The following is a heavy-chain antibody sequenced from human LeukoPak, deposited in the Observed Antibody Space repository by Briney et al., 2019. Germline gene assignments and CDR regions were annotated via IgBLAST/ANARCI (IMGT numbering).Heavy chain of an antibody. J-gene: IGHJ5*02. D-gene: IGHD1-1*01. V-gene: IGHV4-61*01. CDR2: IYYSGST. Sequence: KPSETLSLTCTVSGGSISSGSYYWGWIRHPPGKGLEWIGYIYYSGSTNYNPSLKSRVTISVDTSKNQFSLKLSSVTAADTAVYYCARHRYNWNRETYQFDPWGQGTLVTVSS. CDR3: ARHRYNWNRETYQFDP. CDR1: GGSISSGSYY.